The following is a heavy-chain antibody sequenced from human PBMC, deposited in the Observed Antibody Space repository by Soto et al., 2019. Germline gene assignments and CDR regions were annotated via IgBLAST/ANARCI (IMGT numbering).Heavy chain of an antibody. CDR1: GGSISSNNW. J-gene: IGHJ5*02. CDR3: ARASWNYGANWFDP. D-gene: IGHD1-7*01. CDR2: MYHSGST. Sequence: ETLCRTGSVSGGSISSNNWWSWVRQPPGKGLEWIGEMYHSGSTNYNPSLKIRVTISVDKSKNQFYLKLSSVTAADTAVYHCARASWNYGANWFDPWGQGTLVTVYS. V-gene: IGHV4-4*02.